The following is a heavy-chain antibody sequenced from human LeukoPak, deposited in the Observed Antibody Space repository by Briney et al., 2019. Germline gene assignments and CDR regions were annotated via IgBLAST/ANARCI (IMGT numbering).Heavy chain of an antibody. D-gene: IGHD3-16*01. CDR1: GASISSYY. CDR2: IYTSGST. CDR3: ARDFLTFGGVNAFDI. V-gene: IGHV4-4*07. J-gene: IGHJ3*02. Sequence: SETLFLTCTVSGASISSYYWSWIRQPAGKGLEWIERIYTSGSTNYNHSLKSRVTISVDTSKNQFSLKLSSVTAADTAVYYCARDFLTFGGVNAFDIWGQGTMVTVSS.